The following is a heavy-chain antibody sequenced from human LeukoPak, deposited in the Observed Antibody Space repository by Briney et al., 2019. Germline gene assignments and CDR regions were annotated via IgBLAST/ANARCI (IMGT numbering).Heavy chain of an antibody. CDR3: VREGPAYDY. J-gene: IGHJ4*02. CDR1: GFTFSDYY. CDR2: ISNTGNTM. Sequence: GGSLRLSCAASGFTFSDYYMTWIRQAPGKGLEWVSYISNTGNTMYYADSVKGRFTISRDNAKSSLYLQMNSLRVEDTAVYFCVREGPAYDYWGQGTLVTVSS. V-gene: IGHV3-11*04.